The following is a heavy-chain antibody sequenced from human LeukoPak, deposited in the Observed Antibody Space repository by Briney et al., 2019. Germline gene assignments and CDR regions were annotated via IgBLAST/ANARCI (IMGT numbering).Heavy chain of an antibody. Sequence: PSETLSLTCTVSSGSISSYYWNWIRQPPGKGLEWIGYIYYTGSTNSNPSLKSRVTISVDTSKNQFSLQLRSVTAADTAVYYCARGDSTGYYRFNYWGQGTLVTVSS. J-gene: IGHJ4*02. CDR3: ARGDSTGYYRFNY. V-gene: IGHV4-59*01. CDR2: IYYTGST. D-gene: IGHD3-22*01. CDR1: SGSISSYY.